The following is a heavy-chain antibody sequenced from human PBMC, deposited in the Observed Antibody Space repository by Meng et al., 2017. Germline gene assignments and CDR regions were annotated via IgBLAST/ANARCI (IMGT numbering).Heavy chain of an antibody. J-gene: IGHJ6*02. V-gene: IGHV3-23*01. CDR2: ISGSGGST. D-gene: IGHD6-13*01. CDR3: AKDRYGSSSWFSFYYYYGMDV. CDR1: GFTFSSYA. Sequence: GSLRLSCAASGFTFSSYAMSWVRQAPGKGLEWVSAISGSGGSTYYADSVKGRFTISRDNSKNTLYLQMNSLRAEDTAVYYCAKDRYGSSSWFSFYYYYGMDVWGQGTTVTVSS.